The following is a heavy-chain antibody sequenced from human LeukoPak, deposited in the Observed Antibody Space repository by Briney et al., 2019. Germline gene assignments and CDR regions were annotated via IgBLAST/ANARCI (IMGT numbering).Heavy chain of an antibody. CDR3: ARDDYYGSGSYWGAFDI. CDR1: GVSISSNLW. Sequence: SETLSLTCAVSGVSISSNLWWTWVRQPPGKGLEWIAEIHHSGSINYNPSLKSRVTISVDTSKNQFSLKLSSVTAEDTAMYYCARDDYYGSGSYWGAFDIWGQGTMVTVSS. CDR2: IHHSGSI. V-gene: IGHV4-4*02. D-gene: IGHD3-10*01. J-gene: IGHJ3*02.